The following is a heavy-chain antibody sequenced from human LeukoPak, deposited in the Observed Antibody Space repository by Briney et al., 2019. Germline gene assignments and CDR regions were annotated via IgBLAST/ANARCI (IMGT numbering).Heavy chain of an antibody. V-gene: IGHV4-59*01. CDR2: IYYSGST. D-gene: IGHD5-24*01. Sequence: PSETLSLTCTVSGGSISSYYWSWIRQPPGKGLEWIGYIYYSGSTNYNPSLKSRVTISVDTSKNQFSLKLSSVTAADTAVYYCARDCGPDGYNCVMGYWGQGTLVTVSS. CDR3: ARDCGPDGYNCVMGY. J-gene: IGHJ4*02. CDR1: GGSISSYY.